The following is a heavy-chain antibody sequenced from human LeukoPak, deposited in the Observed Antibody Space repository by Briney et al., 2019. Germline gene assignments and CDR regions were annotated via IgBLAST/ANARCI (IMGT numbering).Heavy chain of an antibody. J-gene: IGHJ4*02. V-gene: IGHV3-11*01. CDR1: GFIFSDYH. D-gene: IGHD6-19*01. CDR2: ISPGGDAV. CDR3: SGGRDITVAGPGGYFDY. Sequence: GGSLRLSCAASGFIFSDYHMSWIRQASGKGLEWVAYISPGGDAVYFADSVRGRITISRDNAKNSLFLQMSSLTAEDTAVYYCSGGRDITVAGPGGYFDYWGQGPLVTVSS.